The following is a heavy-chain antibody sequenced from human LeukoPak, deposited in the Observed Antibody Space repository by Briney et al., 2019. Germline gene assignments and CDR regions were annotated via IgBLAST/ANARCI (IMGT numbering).Heavy chain of an antibody. CDR3: GRGERYSESYVVEC. CDR1: GDSVTNDGKF. V-gene: IGHV4-30-4*01. J-gene: IGHJ4*02. CDR2: IYYTAGS. Sequence: PSQTLSLTCSVSGDSVTNDGKFWGWTRQPPGGGLEWVGYIYYTAGSYYNPSLKSRVFMSIKTSRNQFSLRLSSVTAADTAVYSCGRGERYSESYVVECWGQGTLVIVSS. D-gene: IGHD1-26*01.